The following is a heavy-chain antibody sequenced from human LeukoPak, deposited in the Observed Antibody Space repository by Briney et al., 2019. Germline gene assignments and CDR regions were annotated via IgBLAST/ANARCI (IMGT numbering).Heavy chain of an antibody. CDR1: GFTSDMCAEYG. D-gene: IGHD4/OR15-4a*01. V-gene: IGHV3-20*04. CDR3: ATGGPYMVGAFEI. J-gene: IGHJ3*02. Sequence: GGSLRHSCVACGFTSDMCAEYGRCLVHTPPGKPLESVSGIKWIGGNRGCNEIVKARFTICRDIAMVFLFLQMKSLRRGDTALYYCATGGPYMVGAFEIWGQGTMVTVSS. CDR2: IKWIGGNR.